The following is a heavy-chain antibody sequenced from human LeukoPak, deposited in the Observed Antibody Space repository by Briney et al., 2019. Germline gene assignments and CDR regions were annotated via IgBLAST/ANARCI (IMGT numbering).Heavy chain of an antibody. J-gene: IGHJ6*02. CDR1: GYTLTGYY. Sequence: ASVKVSCKASGYTLTGYYMHWVRQAPGQGLEWMGIINPSGGSTSYAQKFQGRVTMTRDTSTSTVYMELSSLRSEDTAVYYCARDEIVVVPAATLMYYYYGMDVWGQGTTVTVSS. CDR2: INPSGGST. CDR3: ARDEIVVVPAATLMYYYYGMDV. V-gene: IGHV1-46*01. D-gene: IGHD2-2*01.